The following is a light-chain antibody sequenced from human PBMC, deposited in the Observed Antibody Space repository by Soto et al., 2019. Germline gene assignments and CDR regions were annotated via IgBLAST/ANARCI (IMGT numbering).Light chain of an antibody. CDR1: NSNIGSNT. CDR2: SNN. CDR3: AAWDDSLNGFYV. J-gene: IGLJ1*01. Sequence: QSVLTQPPSASGTPGQRVTISCSGNNSNIGSNTVDWYQQLPGTAPKLLIYSNNQRPSGVPDRFSGSKSGTSASLAISGLQSEDEADYYCAAWDDSLNGFYVFGTGTKVTV. V-gene: IGLV1-44*01.